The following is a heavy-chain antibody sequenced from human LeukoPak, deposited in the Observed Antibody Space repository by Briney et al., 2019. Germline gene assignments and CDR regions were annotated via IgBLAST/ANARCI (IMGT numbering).Heavy chain of an antibody. CDR3: ARDYSPAFRPSHNWFDP. D-gene: IGHD4-4*01. CDR1: GGSISSYY. V-gene: IGHV4-4*07. CDR2: IYTSGST. J-gene: IGHJ5*02. Sequence: AETLSLTCTVSGGSISSYYWSWIRQPAGKGLEWIGRIYTSGSTNYNPSLKSRVTMSVDTSKNQFSLELSSVAAADTAVYYCARDYSPAFRPSHNWFDPWGQGTLVTVSS.